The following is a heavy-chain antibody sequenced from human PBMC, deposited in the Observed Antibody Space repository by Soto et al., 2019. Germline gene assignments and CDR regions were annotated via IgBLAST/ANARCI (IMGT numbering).Heavy chain of an antibody. Sequence: EVQLVESGGGLVQPGGSLRLSCAASGFALSSYWMHWVRQAPGKGLVWVSRINSDGYSILYADSVKGRFTISRDNAKNTLYLQMNSLRAEDTAVYACARERIPLTYGNGGSCYYIEYWGQRTLVTVSS. CDR2: INSDGYSI. V-gene: IGHV3-74*01. D-gene: IGHD2-15*01. CDR3: ARERIPLTYGNGGSCYYIEY. J-gene: IGHJ4*02. CDR1: GFALSSYW.